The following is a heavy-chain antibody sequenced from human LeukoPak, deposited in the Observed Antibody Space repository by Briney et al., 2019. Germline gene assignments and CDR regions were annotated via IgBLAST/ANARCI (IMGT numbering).Heavy chain of an antibody. Sequence: SETLSLTCIVSGGSISSFYWSWIRQPAGKGLEWIGRIYTSGSTSYNPSLKSRVTMSVDTSKNQFSLKMRFVTAADTAVYYCARDLLADYSNPNWFDPWGQGTLVTVSS. CDR1: GGSISSFY. J-gene: IGHJ5*02. D-gene: IGHD4-11*01. CDR2: IYTSGST. CDR3: ARDLLADYSNPNWFDP. V-gene: IGHV4-4*07.